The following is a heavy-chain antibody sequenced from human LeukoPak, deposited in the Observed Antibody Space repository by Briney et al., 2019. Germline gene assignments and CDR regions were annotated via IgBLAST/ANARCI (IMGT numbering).Heavy chain of an antibody. V-gene: IGHV3-74*01. CDR1: GFTFEDYT. D-gene: IGHD1-26*01. Sequence: GGSLRLSCAASGFTFEDYTMHWARQAPGKGLVWVSRINSDGRSTNYADSVKGRFTVSRDNAKNTLYLQMNGLTAEDTAVYYCTRGRWELDYWGQGTLVTVSS. CDR2: INSDGRST. J-gene: IGHJ4*02. CDR3: TRGRWELDY.